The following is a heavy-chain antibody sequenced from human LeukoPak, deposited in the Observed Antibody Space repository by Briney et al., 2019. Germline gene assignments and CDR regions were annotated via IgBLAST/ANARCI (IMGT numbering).Heavy chain of an antibody. Sequence: GGSLRLSCVASGFSLSGYWVYWVRQAPGKGLMYISRNNGDGSTTNYADVVKGRFTMSRDNVKNTLYLQMNSLRVEDTAVYYCARDPRNVGLAPWGQGTLVTVSS. J-gene: IGHJ5*02. D-gene: IGHD2-15*01. CDR1: GFSLSGYW. V-gene: IGHV3-74*01. CDR2: NNGDGSTT. CDR3: ARDPRNVGLAP.